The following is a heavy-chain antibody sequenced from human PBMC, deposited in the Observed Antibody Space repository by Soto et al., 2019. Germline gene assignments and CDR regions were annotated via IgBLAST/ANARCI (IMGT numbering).Heavy chain of an antibody. CDR2: IYPGDSDT. J-gene: IGHJ6*02. Sequence: GESLKISCKGSGYSFTSYWIGWVRQMPGKGLEWMGIIYPGDSDTRYSPSFQGQVTISADKSISTAYLQWSSLKASDTAMYYCARVIAARPWYYGMDVWGQGTTVTVS. CDR1: GYSFTSYW. CDR3: ARVIAARPWYYGMDV. D-gene: IGHD6-6*01. V-gene: IGHV5-51*01.